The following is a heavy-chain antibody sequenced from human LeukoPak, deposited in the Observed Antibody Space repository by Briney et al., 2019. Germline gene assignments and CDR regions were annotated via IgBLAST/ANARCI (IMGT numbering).Heavy chain of an antibody. Sequence: SETLSLTCSVPDDSISRSSYYWGWIRQPPGKGLEWIGTFYYSGFTYYNPSLKNRVTISVDTSKNQFSLKLSSVTAEDTAVYYCARLKVGTTHPDYWGQGTLVTVSS. CDR3: ARLKVGTTHPDY. CDR1: DDSISRSSYY. V-gene: IGHV4-39*01. D-gene: IGHD1-26*01. J-gene: IGHJ4*02. CDR2: FYYSGFT.